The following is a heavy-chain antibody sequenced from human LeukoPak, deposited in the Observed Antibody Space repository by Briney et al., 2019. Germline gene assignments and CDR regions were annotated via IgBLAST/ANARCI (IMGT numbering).Heavy chain of an antibody. CDR2: ISAYNGNT. V-gene: IGHV1-18*01. CDR1: GYTFTSYG. CDR3: ARDSADIVVVVAATYFDY. J-gene: IGHJ4*02. D-gene: IGHD2-15*01. Sequence: ASVKVSCKASGYTFTSYGISWMRQAPGQGLEWMGWISAYNGNTNYAQKLQGRVTMTTDTSTSTAYMELRSLRSDDTAVYYCARDSADIVVVVAATYFDYWGQGTLVTVSS.